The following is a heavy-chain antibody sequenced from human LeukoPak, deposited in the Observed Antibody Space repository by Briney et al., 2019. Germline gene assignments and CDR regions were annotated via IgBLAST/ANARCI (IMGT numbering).Heavy chain of an antibody. Sequence: GGSLRLFCAGSGFTFNYQAMSLVGQAPGKGLVLISNINSDGSGTTYADSVKGRFTISRDNAKNTLYLQMNSLRVEDTAVYYCDSGLVGGTNYWGQGTLVTVSS. CDR3: DSGLVGGTNY. D-gene: IGHD1-26*01. CDR2: INSDGSGT. V-gene: IGHV3-74*01. CDR1: GFTFNYQA. J-gene: IGHJ4*02.